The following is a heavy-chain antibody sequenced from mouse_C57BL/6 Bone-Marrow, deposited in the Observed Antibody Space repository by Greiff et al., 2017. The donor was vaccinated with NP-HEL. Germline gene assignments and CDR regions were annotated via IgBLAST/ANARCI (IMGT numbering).Heavy chain of an antibody. V-gene: IGHV14-3*01. CDR2: IDPANGNT. CDR3: ARTAQSTWDY. Sequence: EVQLQQSVAELVRPGASVKLSCTASGFNIKNTYMPWVKQRPEQGLEWIGRIDPANGNTKYAPKFQGKATITADTSSNTAYLQLSSLTSEDTASYYCARTAQSTWDYWGQGTTLTVSS. CDR1: GFNIKNTY. J-gene: IGHJ2*01. D-gene: IGHD3-2*02.